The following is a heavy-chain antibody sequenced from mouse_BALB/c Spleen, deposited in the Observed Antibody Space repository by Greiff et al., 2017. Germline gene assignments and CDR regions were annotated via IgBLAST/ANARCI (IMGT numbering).Heavy chain of an antibody. Sequence: EVKLMESGAELVRPGALVKLSCKASGFNIKDYYMHWVKQRPEQGLEWIGWIDPENGNTIYDPKFQGKASITADTSSNTAYLQLSSLTSEDTAVYYCAITVVATRGAMDYWGQGTSVTVSA. CDR1: GFNIKDYY. CDR3: AITVVATRGAMDY. J-gene: IGHJ4*01. CDR2: IDPENGNT. D-gene: IGHD1-1*01. V-gene: IGHV14-1*02.